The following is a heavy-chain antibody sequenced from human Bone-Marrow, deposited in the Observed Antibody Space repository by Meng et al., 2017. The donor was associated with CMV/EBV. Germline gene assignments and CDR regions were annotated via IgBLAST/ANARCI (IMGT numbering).Heavy chain of an antibody. V-gene: IGHV4-59*01. D-gene: IGHD1-20*01. J-gene: IGHJ4*01. CDR2: IYYSGST. Sequence: SETLSLTCTVYGGSISSYYWSWIRQPPGKGLECIGYIYYSGSTNYNPSLKSRVTISVDTSKNQFSLKLSSVTATDTAVYYCARVVLSITGTIFDYWGQGTLVTVSS. CDR1: GGSISSYY. CDR3: ARVVLSITGTIFDY.